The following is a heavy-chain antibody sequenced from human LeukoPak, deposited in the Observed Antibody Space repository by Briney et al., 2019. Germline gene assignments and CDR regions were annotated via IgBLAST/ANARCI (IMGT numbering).Heavy chain of an antibody. V-gene: IGHV1-3*01. CDR2: INGGNGNT. J-gene: IGHJ5*02. Sequence: ASVKVSCKASGYVLSSYAMHWVRQAPGQRLEWMGWINGGNGNTKYSQKFQGRVTISRDTSASTAYMELSSLRSEGTAVYYCARDRIVYDILTGYSFDKWFDPWGQGTLVTVSS. D-gene: IGHD3-9*01. CDR1: GYVLSSYA. CDR3: ARDRIVYDILTGYSFDKWFDP.